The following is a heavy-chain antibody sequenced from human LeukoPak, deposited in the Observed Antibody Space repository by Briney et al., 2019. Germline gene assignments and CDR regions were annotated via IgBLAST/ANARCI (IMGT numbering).Heavy chain of an antibody. CDR2: ISSSSSYI. CDR3: ARAGGGFYDILTGPYYYGMDV. CDR1: GFTFSSYS. J-gene: IGHJ6*04. D-gene: IGHD3-9*01. Sequence: GGSLRLSCAASGFTFSSYSMNWVRQAPGKGLEWVSSISSSSSYIYYADSVKGRFTISRDNAKNSLYLQMSSLRAEDTAVYYCARAGGGFYDILTGPYYYGMDVWGKGTTVTVSS. V-gene: IGHV3-21*01.